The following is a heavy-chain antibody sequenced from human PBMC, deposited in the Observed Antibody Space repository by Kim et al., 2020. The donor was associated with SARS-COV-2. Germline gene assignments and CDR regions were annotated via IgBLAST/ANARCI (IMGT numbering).Heavy chain of an antibody. CDR1: GFTFSSYG. J-gene: IGHJ6*02. CDR2: IWYDGSNK. CDR3: ARGAQQLVPYYDYYYGMDV. Sequence: GGSLRLSCAASGFTFSSYGMHWVRQAPGKGLEWVAVIWYDGSNKYYADSVKGRFTISRDNSKNTLYLQMNSLRAEDTAVYYCARGAQQLVPYYDYYYGMDVWGQGTTVTVSS. V-gene: IGHV3-33*01. D-gene: IGHD6-13*01.